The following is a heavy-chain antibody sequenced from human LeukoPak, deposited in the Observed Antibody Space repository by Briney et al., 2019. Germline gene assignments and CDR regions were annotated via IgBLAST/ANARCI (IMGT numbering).Heavy chain of an antibody. CDR2: IKLDGSEK. CDR3: ARGGSSRLDY. CDR1: GFTFRSFW. D-gene: IGHD6-19*01. Sequence: GGSLRLSCAASGFTFRSFWMSWVRQAPGKGLEWVANIKLDGSEKYYVDSVKGRFTISRDNAKNSLYLQMNSLRDEDTAVYYCARGGSSRLDYWGQGTLVTVSS. J-gene: IGHJ4*02. V-gene: IGHV3-7*01.